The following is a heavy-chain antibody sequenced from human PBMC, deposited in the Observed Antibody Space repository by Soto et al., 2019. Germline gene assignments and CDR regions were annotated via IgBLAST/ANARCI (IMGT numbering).Heavy chain of an antibody. D-gene: IGHD1-1*01. Sequence: GASVKVSCKASGYTFTSYYMHWVRQAPGQGLEWMGIINPSGGSTSYAQKFQGRVTMTRDTSTSTVYMELSSLRSEDTAVYYCARDWAKTGTGAGGDYYYGMDVWGQGTTVTVSS. CDR1: GYTFTSYY. J-gene: IGHJ6*02. CDR3: ARDWAKTGTGAGGDYYYGMDV. CDR2: INPSGGST. V-gene: IGHV1-46*03.